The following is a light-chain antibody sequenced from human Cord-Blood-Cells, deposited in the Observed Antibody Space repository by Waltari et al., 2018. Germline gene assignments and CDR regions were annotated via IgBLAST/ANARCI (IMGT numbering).Light chain of an antibody. CDR3: QQYGSSPLT. CDR1: LSVSSSY. J-gene: IGKJ4*01. Sequence: EIVLTQSPGTLSLSPGERATLSCRASLSVSSSYLAWYQQKPGQAPRLLIYGASSRATGIPDRFSGSRSGTDFTLTISRLEPEDCAVYYCQQYGSSPLTFGGGTKVEIK. V-gene: IGKV3-20*01. CDR2: GAS.